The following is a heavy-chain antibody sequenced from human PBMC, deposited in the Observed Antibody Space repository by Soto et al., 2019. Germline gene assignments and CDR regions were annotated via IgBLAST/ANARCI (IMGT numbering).Heavy chain of an antibody. D-gene: IGHD6-13*01. V-gene: IGHV4-4*02. Sequence: TLSLTCAVSSGSISSSNWWSWVRQPPGKGLEWIGEIYHSGSTNYNPSLKSRVTISVDKSKNQFSLKLSSVTAADTAVYYCARAAAAGILYYYYYMDVWGKGTTVTVSS. CDR1: SGSISSSNW. J-gene: IGHJ6*03. CDR3: ARAAAAGILYYYYYMDV. CDR2: IYHSGST.